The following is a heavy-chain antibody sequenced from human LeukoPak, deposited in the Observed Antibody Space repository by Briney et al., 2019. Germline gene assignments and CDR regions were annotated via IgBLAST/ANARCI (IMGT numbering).Heavy chain of an antibody. V-gene: IGHV3-53*01. CDR1: GLSFGNYW. CDR2: IYSGGST. CDR3: ARVAFRSSSYISGIDY. J-gene: IGHJ4*02. Sequence: GGSLRLSCAVSGLSFGNYWMSWVRQAPGKGLEWVSVIYSGGSTYYADSVKGRFTISRDNSKNTLYLQMNSLRIEDTAVYYCARVAFRSSSYISGIDYWGQGTLVTVSS. D-gene: IGHD6-6*01.